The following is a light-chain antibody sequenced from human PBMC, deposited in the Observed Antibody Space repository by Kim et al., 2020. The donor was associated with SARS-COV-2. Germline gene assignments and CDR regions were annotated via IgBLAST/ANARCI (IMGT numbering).Light chain of an antibody. CDR1: NIGSKS. J-gene: IGLJ3*02. CDR3: QEWDRSSAHRV. Sequence: SYELTQPPSASVAPGKTARITCGGNNIGSKSVHWYQQKPGQAPVLVIYYDSDRPSGIPERFSGSNSGNTATLTISRVEAGDEADYYCQEWDRSSAHRVFG. CDR2: YDS. V-gene: IGLV3-21*04.